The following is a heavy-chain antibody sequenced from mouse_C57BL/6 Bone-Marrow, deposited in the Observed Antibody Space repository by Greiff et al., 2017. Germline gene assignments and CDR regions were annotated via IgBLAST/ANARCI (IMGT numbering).Heavy chain of an antibody. CDR2: IDPSDSYN. CDR3: TSDYGTAYYAMDY. V-gene: IGHV1-69*01. CDR1: GYTFTSYW. Sequence: VQLQQPGAELVMPGASVKLSCKASGYTFTSYWMHWVKQRPGQGLEWIGEIDPSDSYNNYNQKFKGKSTLTVDKSSSTAYMQLSILPSEDSAVYYCTSDYGTAYYAMDYWGQGTSVTVSS. J-gene: IGHJ4*01. D-gene: IGHD2-4*01.